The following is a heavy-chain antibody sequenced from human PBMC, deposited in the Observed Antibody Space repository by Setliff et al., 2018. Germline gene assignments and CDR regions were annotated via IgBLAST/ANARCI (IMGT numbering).Heavy chain of an antibody. J-gene: IGHJ6*03. Sequence: ASVKVSCKASGATFSSYGISWVRQAPGQGLEWMGGTIPMFGTTNYARKFQGRVTIITDESTSTAYMELSSLTSADTAVYYCAREGVDTRSSADYRYYMDVWGKGTTVTVSS. CDR2: TIPMFGTT. CDR1: GATFSSYG. D-gene: IGHD5-18*01. V-gene: IGHV1-69*05. CDR3: AREGVDTRSSADYRYYMDV.